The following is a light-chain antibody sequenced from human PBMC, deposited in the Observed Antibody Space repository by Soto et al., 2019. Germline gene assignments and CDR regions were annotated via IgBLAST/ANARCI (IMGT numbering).Light chain of an antibody. Sequence: QSALTQPPSVSGAPGQRVTISCTGSSSNIGAGYDVHWYQQFPGTAPKLLIYANNNRPSGVPGQFSGSKSGTSASLAITGLQAEDEADYYCQSYDSSLSGYVFGTGTKLTVL. CDR1: SSNIGAGYD. J-gene: IGLJ1*01. V-gene: IGLV1-40*01. CDR2: ANN. CDR3: QSYDSSLSGYV.